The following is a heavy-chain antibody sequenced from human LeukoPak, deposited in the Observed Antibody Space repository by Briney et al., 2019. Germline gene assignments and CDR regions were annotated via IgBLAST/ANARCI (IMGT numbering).Heavy chain of an antibody. Sequence: GASVKVSCKASGGTFSSYAISWVRQAPGQGLEWMGRIIPILGIANYAQKFQGRVTITADKSTSTAYMELSSLRSEDTAVYYCARAVTMVRAKGDWFDPWGQGTLVTVSS. CDR1: GGTFSSYA. D-gene: IGHD3-10*01. CDR2: IIPILGIA. V-gene: IGHV1-69*04. CDR3: ARAVTMVRAKGDWFDP. J-gene: IGHJ5*02.